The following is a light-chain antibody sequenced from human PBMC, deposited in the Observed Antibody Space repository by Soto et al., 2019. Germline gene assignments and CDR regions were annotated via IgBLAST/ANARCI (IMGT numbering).Light chain of an antibody. CDR1: QSISSW. Sequence: DIQMTQSPSTLSASVGDRVTITCRACQSISSWLAWYQQKPGKAPKLLIYKASSLESGVPSRFSGSGSGTEFTLTISSLQPDDFATYYCQQYNSYSTTFGQGTKVDIK. CDR2: KAS. CDR3: QQYNSYSTT. V-gene: IGKV1-5*03. J-gene: IGKJ1*01.